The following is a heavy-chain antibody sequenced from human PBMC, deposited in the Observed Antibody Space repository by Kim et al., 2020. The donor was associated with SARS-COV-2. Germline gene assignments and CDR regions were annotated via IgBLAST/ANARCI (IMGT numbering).Heavy chain of an antibody. J-gene: IGHJ6*02. Sequence: SVKVSCKASGGTFSSYAISWVRQAPGQGLEWMGGIIPIFGTANYAQKFQGRVTITADESMSTAYMELSSLRSEDTAVYYCARDQTYYDILTGYIDYYYYGMDVWGQGTTVTVSS. D-gene: IGHD3-9*01. CDR1: GGTFSSYA. CDR2: IIPIFGTA. CDR3: ARDQTYYDILTGYIDYYYYGMDV. V-gene: IGHV1-69*13.